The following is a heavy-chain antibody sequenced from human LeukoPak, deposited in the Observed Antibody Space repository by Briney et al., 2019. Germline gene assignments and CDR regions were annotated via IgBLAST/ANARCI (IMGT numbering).Heavy chain of an antibody. Sequence: PSETLSLTCTVSSYSINSGYYWGWIRQPPGKGLEWIGNIYRSGSTYYNPSLESRVTISIDMSKNQFSLRLRSVTASDTAVYYCARSGYYGSGSYGNYFDYWGQGTLVTVSS. CDR2: IYRSGST. V-gene: IGHV4-38-2*02. CDR1: SYSINSGYY. D-gene: IGHD3-10*01. CDR3: ARSGYYGSGSYGNYFDY. J-gene: IGHJ4*02.